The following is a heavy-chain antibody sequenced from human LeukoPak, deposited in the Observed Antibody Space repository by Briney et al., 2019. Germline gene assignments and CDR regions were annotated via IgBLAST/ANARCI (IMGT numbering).Heavy chain of an antibody. J-gene: IGHJ4*02. CDR2: ITHRGAT. CDR3: ARGKGDLSMVVMIVTAVEFYFDS. Sequence: PSETLSLTCAVFGGSLCDLDWSWIRHPPGKGLEWIGEITHRGATNYNPSLKSRVTLSLDTSKNQVSLKLNSLTAADTAVYYCARGKGDLSMVVMIVTAVEFYFDSWGPGTLVTVSS. CDR1: GGSLCDLD. V-gene: IGHV4-34*01. D-gene: IGHD3-22*01.